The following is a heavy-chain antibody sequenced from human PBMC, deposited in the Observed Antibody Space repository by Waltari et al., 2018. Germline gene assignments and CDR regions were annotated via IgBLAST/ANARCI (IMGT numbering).Heavy chain of an antibody. V-gene: IGHV4-34*01. D-gene: IGHD6-6*01. CDR3: ASRRRGIAARPVARWYFDL. CDR1: GGSFSGYY. Sequence: QVQLQQWGAGLLKPSETLSLTCAVYGGSFSGYYWSWIRQPPGKGLEWIGEINHSGSTNYNPSLKSRVTIAVDTSKTQFSLKRSSVTAADTAVYYCASRRRGIAARPVARWYFDLWGRGTLVTVSS. J-gene: IGHJ2*01. CDR2: INHSGST.